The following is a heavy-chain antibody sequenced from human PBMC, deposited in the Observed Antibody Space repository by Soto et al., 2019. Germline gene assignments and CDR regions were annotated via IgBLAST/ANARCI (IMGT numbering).Heavy chain of an antibody. CDR2: INQDESER. D-gene: IGHD3-10*01. CDR1: GFIFNTFW. CDR3: ARGSGIDY. Sequence: EVQLVESGGGLVQPGGSLRLSCVTSGFIFNTFWMSWVRQAPGKGLEWVANINQDESERYYVDSVKGRFTISRDNAKNSLYLVMNSLTAEDTAVYYCARGSGIDYWGQGTLVTVSS. V-gene: IGHV3-7*01. J-gene: IGHJ4*02.